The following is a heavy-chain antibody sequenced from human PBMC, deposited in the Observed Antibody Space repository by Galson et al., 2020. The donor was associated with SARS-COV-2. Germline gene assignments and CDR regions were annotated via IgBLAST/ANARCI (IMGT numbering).Heavy chain of an antibody. V-gene: IGHV4-34*01. CDR1: GGSFSGYY. J-gene: IGHJ4*02. D-gene: IGHD2-21*01. CDR2: INHSGST. Sequence: SETLSLTCAVYGGSFSGYYWSWIRQPPGKGLEWIGEINHSGSTNYNPSLKSRVTISVDTSKNQFSLKLSSVTAADTAVYYCASSLMWPRRFYYFDYWGQGTLVTVSS. CDR3: ASSLMWPRRFYYFDY.